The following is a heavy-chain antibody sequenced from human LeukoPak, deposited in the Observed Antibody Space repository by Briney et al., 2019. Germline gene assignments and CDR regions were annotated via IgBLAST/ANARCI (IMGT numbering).Heavy chain of an antibody. CDR1: GFSVSNTY. J-gene: IGHJ4*02. CDR2: IYGGGNT. Sequence: GGSLRLSCAASGFSVSNTYMSWVRQAPGKGLEWVSIIYGGGNTYYADSVKGRFTISRDNSKNTLYLQMNRLRPEDTAVYYCARGTVTAPDYWGQGTLVTVSS. CDR3: ARGTVTAPDY. V-gene: IGHV3-53*01. D-gene: IGHD2-21*02.